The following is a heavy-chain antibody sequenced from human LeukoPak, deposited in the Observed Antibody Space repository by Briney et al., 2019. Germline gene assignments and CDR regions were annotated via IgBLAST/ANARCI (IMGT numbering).Heavy chain of an antibody. V-gene: IGHV1-69*01. CDR2: IIPIFGTA. J-gene: IGHJ6*03. CDR3: ARDGITMVRGVMSYYYYMDV. CDR1: GGTFSSYA. Sequence: GSSVKVSCKASGGTFSSYAISWVRQAPGQGLEWMGGIIPIFGTANYAQKSQGRVTITADESTSTAYMELSSLRSEDTAVYYCARDGITMVRGVMSYYYYMDVWGKGTTVTVSS. D-gene: IGHD3-10*01.